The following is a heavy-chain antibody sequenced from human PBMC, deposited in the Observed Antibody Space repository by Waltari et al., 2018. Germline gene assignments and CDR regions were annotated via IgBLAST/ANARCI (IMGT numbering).Heavy chain of an antibody. Sequence: EVQLVESGGGLVQPGGSLRISCAASGFTFSSYWMHWVRQAPGKGLVWVSRINSDGSSTSYADSVKGRFTISRDNAKNTLYLQINSLRAEDTAVYYCARVRGYSYGYYFDYWGQGTLVTVSS. V-gene: IGHV3-74*01. J-gene: IGHJ4*02. CDR1: GFTFSSYW. CDR3: ARVRGYSYGYYFDY. D-gene: IGHD5-18*01. CDR2: INSDGSST.